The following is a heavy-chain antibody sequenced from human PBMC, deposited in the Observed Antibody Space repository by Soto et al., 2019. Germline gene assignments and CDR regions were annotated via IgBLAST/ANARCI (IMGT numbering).Heavy chain of an antibody. J-gene: IGHJ6*02. CDR3: ARDLGADIVVVPAAMGTYGMDV. D-gene: IGHD2-2*01. Sequence: GGSLRLSCAASGFTFSDYYMSWIRQAPGKGLEWVSYISSSSSYTNYADSVKGRFTISRDNAKNSLYLQMNSLRAEDTAVYYCARDLGADIVVVPAAMGTYGMDVWGQGTTVTVSS. V-gene: IGHV3-11*06. CDR1: GFTFSDYY. CDR2: ISSSSSYT.